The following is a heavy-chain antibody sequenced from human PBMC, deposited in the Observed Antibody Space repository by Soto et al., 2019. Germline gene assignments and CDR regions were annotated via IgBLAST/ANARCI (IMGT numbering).Heavy chain of an antibody. D-gene: IGHD2-2*01. CDR3: ARDDCTSANCYAYNWFDP. CDR2: TSTYNGNT. V-gene: IGHV1-18*04. Sequence: ASVKVSCKASGYTFSRYGISWVRQAPGQGLEWMGWTSTYNGNTNYAQRFQGRVTLTRDTSTDTVSLELSGLRSDDTAVYYCARDDCTSANCYAYNWFDPWGQGTLVTVSS. J-gene: IGHJ5*02. CDR1: GYTFSRYG.